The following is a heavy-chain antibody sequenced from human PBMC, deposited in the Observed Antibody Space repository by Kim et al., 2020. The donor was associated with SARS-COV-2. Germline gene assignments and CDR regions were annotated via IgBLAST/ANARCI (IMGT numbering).Heavy chain of an antibody. D-gene: IGHD6-13*01. Sequence: ASVKVSCKASGYTFTSYDINWVRQATGQGLEWMGWMNPNSGNTGYAQKFQGRVTMTRNTSISTAYMELRSLRSEDTAVYYCARPPQQRSWYYPSDYYYYGSDVWGKGTKVTVSA. J-gene: IGHJ6*04. CDR1: GYTFTSYD. CDR2: MNPNSGNT. V-gene: IGHV1-8*01. CDR3: ARPPQQRSWYYPSDYYYYGSDV.